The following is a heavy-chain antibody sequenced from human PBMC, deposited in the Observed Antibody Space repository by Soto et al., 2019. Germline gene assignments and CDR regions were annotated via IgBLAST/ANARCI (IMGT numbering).Heavy chain of an antibody. CDR3: AREGHCSGGSCYTEYYYLDV. Sequence: SQTLSLTCAISGDSVSSNSAAWNWIRQSPSRGLEWLGRTYYRSKWYNDYAVSVKSRITINPDTSKNQFSLQLNSVTPEDTAVYYCAREGHCSGGSCYTEYYYLDVWGKGTTVTVSS. CDR2: TYYRSKWYN. CDR1: GDSVSSNSAA. V-gene: IGHV6-1*01. D-gene: IGHD2-15*01. J-gene: IGHJ6*03.